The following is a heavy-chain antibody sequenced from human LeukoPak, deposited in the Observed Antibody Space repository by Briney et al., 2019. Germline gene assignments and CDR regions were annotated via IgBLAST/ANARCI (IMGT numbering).Heavy chain of an antibody. D-gene: IGHD2-15*01. CDR2: ISSSSSYI. CDR3: ASSGCSGGSCYFNY. CDR1: GFTFSSYS. V-gene: IGHV3-21*01. J-gene: IGHJ4*02. Sequence: PGGSLRLSCAASGFTFSSYSMNWVRQAPGKGLEWVSSISSSSSYIYYADSVKGRFTISRDNAKNSLYLQMNSLRAEDTAVYYCASSGCSGGSCYFNYWGQGTLVTVSS.